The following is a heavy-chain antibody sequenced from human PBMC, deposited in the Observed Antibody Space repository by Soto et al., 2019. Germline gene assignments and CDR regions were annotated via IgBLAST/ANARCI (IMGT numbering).Heavy chain of an antibody. J-gene: IGHJ5*02. CDR3: ARVEYSYGYNPWFDP. CDR1: GGSISSGGYY. CDR2: IYYSGST. D-gene: IGHD5-18*01. V-gene: IGHV4-31*03. Sequence: SETLSLTCTVSGGSISSGGYYWSWIRQHPGKGLEWIGYIYYSGSTYYNPSLKSRVTISVDTSKNQFSLKLSSVTAADTAVYYCARVEYSYGYNPWFDPWGQGTLVTVSS.